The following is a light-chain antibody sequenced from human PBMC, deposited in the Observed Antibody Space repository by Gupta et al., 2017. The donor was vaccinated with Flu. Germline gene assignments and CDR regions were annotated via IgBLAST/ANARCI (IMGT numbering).Light chain of an antibody. CDR1: SSNIGSNT. V-gene: IGLV1-44*01. Sequence: QSVLTQPPSASGTPGQRVTISCSGSSSNIGSNTVTWYQQLPGTAPKLLTYSNNQRHSGGPGRFAGSKSGTSASLAIRGLQSEDEADYYCAAWDDSLNGWVFGGGTKLTVL. CDR3: AAWDDSLNGWV. CDR2: SNN. J-gene: IGLJ3*02.